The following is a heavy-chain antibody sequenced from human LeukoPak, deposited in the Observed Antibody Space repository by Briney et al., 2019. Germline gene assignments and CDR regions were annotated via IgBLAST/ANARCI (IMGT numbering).Heavy chain of an antibody. CDR1: GGSFSGHY. V-gene: IGHV4-34*01. Sequence: SETLSLTCAVYGGSFSGHYWSWIRQPPGKGLEWIGEINHSGSTNYNPSLKSRVTISVDTSKNQFSLKLSSVTAADTAVYYCARGIGYYDSSGQYWGQGTLVTVSS. J-gene: IGHJ4*02. CDR3: ARGIGYYDSSGQY. CDR2: INHSGST. D-gene: IGHD3-22*01.